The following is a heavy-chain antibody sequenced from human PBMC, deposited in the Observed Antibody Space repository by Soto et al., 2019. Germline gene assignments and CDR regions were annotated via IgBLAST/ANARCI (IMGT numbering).Heavy chain of an antibody. D-gene: IGHD1-1*01. CDR3: AREVGQLERRYYYYGMDV. CDR2: INPNSGGT. Sequence: ASVKVSCKASGYTFTGYYMHCVRQAPGQGLEWMGWINPNSGGTNYAQKFQGRVTMTRDTSISTAYMELSRLRSDDTAVYCCAREVGQLERRYYYYGMDVWGQGTTVTVSS. J-gene: IGHJ6*02. V-gene: IGHV1-2*02. CDR1: GYTFTGYY.